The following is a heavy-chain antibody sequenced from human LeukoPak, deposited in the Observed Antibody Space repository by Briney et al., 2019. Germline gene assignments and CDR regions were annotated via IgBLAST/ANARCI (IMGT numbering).Heavy chain of an antibody. V-gene: IGHV4-39*01. J-gene: IGHJ4*02. Sequence: SETLSLTCSVSGGSISSDSYYWGWIRQPPGKGLEWIGSNSYSGSPYYNPSLKSRVTISLDTSKNQFSLRLSSVTAADTSVYYCARQPGRPAEWLNQLDFWGQGTLVTVSS. CDR2: NSYSGSP. CDR1: GGSISSDSYY. CDR3: ARQPGRPAEWLNQLDF. D-gene: IGHD5-24*01.